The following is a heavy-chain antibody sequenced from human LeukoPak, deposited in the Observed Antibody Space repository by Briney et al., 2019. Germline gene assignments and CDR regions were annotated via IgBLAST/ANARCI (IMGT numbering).Heavy chain of an antibody. CDR3: AKVPSWYCSGGSCYHLDY. V-gene: IGHV1-69*05. CDR2: IIPIFGTA. CDR1: GGTFSSYA. Sequence: SVKVSCKASGGTFSSYAISWVRQAPGQGLEWMGGIIPIFGTANYAQKFQGRVTITTDESTSTAYMELSSLRSEDTAVYYCAKVPSWYCSGGSCYHLDYWGQGTLVTVSS. J-gene: IGHJ4*02. D-gene: IGHD2-15*01.